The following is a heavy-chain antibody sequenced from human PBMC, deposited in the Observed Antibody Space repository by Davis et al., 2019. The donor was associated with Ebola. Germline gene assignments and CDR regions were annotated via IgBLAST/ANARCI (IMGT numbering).Heavy chain of an antibody. J-gene: IGHJ6*03. D-gene: IGHD1-26*01. V-gene: IGHV3-23*01. CDR1: GFTFSSYA. CDR2: ISGSGGSP. CDR3: AKDPSGIVGATGYMDA. Sequence: PGGSLRLSCAASGFTFSSYAMSWVRQAPGKGLEWVSAISGSGGSPYYADSVKGRFTISRDNSKNTLYLQMNSLRAEDTAVYYCAKDPSGIVGATGYMDAWGKGTTVTVSS.